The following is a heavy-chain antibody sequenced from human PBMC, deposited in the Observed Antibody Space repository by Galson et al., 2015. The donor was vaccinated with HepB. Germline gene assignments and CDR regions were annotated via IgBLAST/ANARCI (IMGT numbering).Heavy chain of an antibody. CDR3: ARSYGSGQYYYSGMDV. Sequence: SLRLSCAASGFTFSTYEMNWVRQAPGKGLEWVSYISSSGSTLYYADSVKGRFTISRDNAKKSLYLQMNSLRAEDTAVYYCARSYGSGQYYYSGMDVWGQGTTVTVSS. CDR1: GFTFSTYE. V-gene: IGHV3-48*03. D-gene: IGHD3-10*01. J-gene: IGHJ6*02. CDR2: ISSSGSTL.